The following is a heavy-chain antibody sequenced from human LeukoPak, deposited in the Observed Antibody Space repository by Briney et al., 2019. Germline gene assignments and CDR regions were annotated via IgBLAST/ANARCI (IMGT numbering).Heavy chain of an antibody. J-gene: IGHJ5*02. Sequence: PSETLSLTCAVYGGSFSGYYWSWIRQPPGKGLEWIGEINHSGSTNYNPSLKSRVTISVDTSKNQFSLKLSSVTAADTAVYSCARGSVVVAANNWFNPWGQGTLVTVFS. CDR3: ARGSVVVAANNWFNP. D-gene: IGHD2-15*01. CDR2: INHSGST. V-gene: IGHV4-34*01. CDR1: GGSFSGYY.